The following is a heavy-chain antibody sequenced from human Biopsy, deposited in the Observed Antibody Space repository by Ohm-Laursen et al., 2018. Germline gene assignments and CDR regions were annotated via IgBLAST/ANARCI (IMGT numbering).Heavy chain of an antibody. CDR2: ISNRGST. CDR3: ARDYDTSGYYYVS. CDR1: GGSISSDY. V-gene: IGHV4-59*08. Sequence: SDTLSLTCTASGGSISSDYWSWIRQSPGKGLEWIGYISNRGSTNYNPSLKSRLTISVDTSKNQFSLKLSSVTAADTAVYYCARDYDTSGYYYVSWGQGTLVTVSS. J-gene: IGHJ5*02. D-gene: IGHD3-22*01.